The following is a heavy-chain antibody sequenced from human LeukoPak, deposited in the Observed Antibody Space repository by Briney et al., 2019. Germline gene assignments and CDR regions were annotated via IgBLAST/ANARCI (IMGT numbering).Heavy chain of an antibody. CDR2: IYYSGST. V-gene: IGHV4-59*08. CDR3: ARQGSSGWYYFDY. Sequence: PSETLSLTCTVSGGSINTYYWSWIRQPPGKGLEWIGHIYYSGSTNYNPSLKSRVTISVDTSKNQFSLRLTSVTAADTAVYYCARQGSSGWYYFDYWGQGSLVTVSS. CDR1: GGSINTYY. J-gene: IGHJ4*02. D-gene: IGHD6-19*01.